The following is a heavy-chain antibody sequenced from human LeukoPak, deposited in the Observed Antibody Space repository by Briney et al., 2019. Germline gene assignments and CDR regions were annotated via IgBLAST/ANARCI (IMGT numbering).Heavy chain of an antibody. D-gene: IGHD2-8*01. CDR2: INHSGST. Sequence: SETLSLTCAVYGGSFSGYYWSWIRRPPGKGLEWIGEINHSGSTNYNPSLKSRVTISVDTSKNQFSLKLSSVTAADTAVYYCARGGPIKTNGAPRSYWFDPWGQGTLVTVSS. J-gene: IGHJ5*02. CDR1: GGSFSGYY. CDR3: ARGGPIKTNGAPRSYWFDP. V-gene: IGHV4-34*01.